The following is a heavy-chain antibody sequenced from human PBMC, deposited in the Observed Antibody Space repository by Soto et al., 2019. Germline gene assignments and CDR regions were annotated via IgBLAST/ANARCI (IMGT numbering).Heavy chain of an antibody. CDR1: GYTFTSYG. V-gene: IGHV1-18*04. CDR2: ISAYNGNT. Sequence: ASVKVSCKASGYTFTSYGISWVRQAPGQGLEWMGWISAYNGNTNYAQKLQGRVTMTTDTSTSTAYMELRSLRSDDTAVYYCARDLSSRLDFLEWLPPPAVWGQGTTVTVSS. D-gene: IGHD3-3*02. CDR3: ARDLSSRLDFLEWLPPPAV. J-gene: IGHJ6*02.